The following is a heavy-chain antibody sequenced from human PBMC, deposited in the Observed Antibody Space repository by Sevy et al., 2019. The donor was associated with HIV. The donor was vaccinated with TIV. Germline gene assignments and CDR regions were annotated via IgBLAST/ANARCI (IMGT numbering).Heavy chain of an antibody. V-gene: IGHV3-11*01. Sequence: GGSLRLSCAASGFTLSDYYMSWIRQAPGKGLEWVSYISGSGSTIYYADSVKGRFTISRDNAKNSRYLQMNSLRAEDTAVYFCARDHVKDGDLGDYYYYAMDVWGQGTTVTVSS. CDR3: ARDHVKDGDLGDYYYYAMDV. CDR1: GFTLSDYY. D-gene: IGHD4-17*01. J-gene: IGHJ6*02. CDR2: ISGSGSTI.